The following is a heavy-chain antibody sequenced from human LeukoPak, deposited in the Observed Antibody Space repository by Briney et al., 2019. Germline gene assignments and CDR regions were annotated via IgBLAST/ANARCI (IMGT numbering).Heavy chain of an antibody. Sequence: ASVKVSCKASGYTFTGYYMHWVRQAPGQGLEWMGWINPNSGGTNYAQKFQGRVTMTRDTSISTAYMELSRLRSDDTSVYYCARDVVYNWNSEDYWGQGTLVTVSS. CDR2: INPNSGGT. J-gene: IGHJ4*02. D-gene: IGHD1-7*01. V-gene: IGHV1-2*02. CDR3: ARDVVYNWNSEDY. CDR1: GYTFTGYY.